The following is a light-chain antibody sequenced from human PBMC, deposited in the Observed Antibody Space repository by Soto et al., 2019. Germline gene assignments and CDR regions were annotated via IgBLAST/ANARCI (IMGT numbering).Light chain of an antibody. CDR2: VAS. Sequence: EIVLTQSPDTLTLSPGGRAALSCRASQSVTSKYLAWYQQKPGQSPRRLIHVASNRATGIPARFSGSGSGPEFSLTISGLEPEHFALYYGHPYGSSVQFGGGTKVESK. V-gene: IGKV3-20*01. CDR3: HPYGSSVQ. CDR1: QSVTSKY. J-gene: IGKJ4*02.